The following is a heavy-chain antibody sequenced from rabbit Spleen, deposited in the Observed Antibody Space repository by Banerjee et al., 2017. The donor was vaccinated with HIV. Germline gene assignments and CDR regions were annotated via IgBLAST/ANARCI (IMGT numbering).Heavy chain of an antibody. J-gene: IGHJ4*01. CDR3: ARDGAGGYGGSGFDL. CDR2: IYTGDGNT. V-gene: IGHV1S45*01. CDR1: GLDFSRNYW. Sequence: EESGGDLVQPEGSLTLTCKASGLDFSRNYWICWVRQAPGKGLEWIACIYTGDGNTYYANWAKGRFTISKISSTTVTLQMTSLTAADTATYFCARDGAGGYGGSGFDLWGPGTLVTVS. D-gene: IGHD2-1*01.